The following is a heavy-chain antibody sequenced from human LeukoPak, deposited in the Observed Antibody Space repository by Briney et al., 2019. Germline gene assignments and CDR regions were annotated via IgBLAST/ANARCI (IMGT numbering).Heavy chain of an antibody. J-gene: IGHJ6*02. V-gene: IGHV1-69*13. D-gene: IGHD3-22*01. Sequence: ASVKVSCKASGFTFTSYDINWVRQAPGQGLEWMGGIIPIFGTANYAQKFQGRVTITADESTSTAYMELSSLRSEDTAVYYCARDSSGYYFTHYYYYGMDVWGQGTTVTVSS. CDR3: ARDSSGYYFTHYYYYGMDV. CDR1: GFTFTSYD. CDR2: IIPIFGTA.